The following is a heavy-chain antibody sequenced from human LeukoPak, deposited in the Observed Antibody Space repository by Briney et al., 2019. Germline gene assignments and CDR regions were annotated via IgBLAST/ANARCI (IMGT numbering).Heavy chain of an antibody. J-gene: IGHJ4*02. CDR2: IYYSGST. V-gene: IGHV4-39*07. CDR1: GGSISSSSYY. Sequence: SETLSLTCTVSGGSISSSSYYWGWIRQPPGKGLEWIGSIYYSGSTYYNPSLKSRVTISVDTSKKQFSLKLSSVTAADTAVYYCARETVLEPDNFWSGLEYFDYWGQGTLVTVSS. D-gene: IGHD3-3*01. CDR3: ARETVLEPDNFWSGLEYFDY.